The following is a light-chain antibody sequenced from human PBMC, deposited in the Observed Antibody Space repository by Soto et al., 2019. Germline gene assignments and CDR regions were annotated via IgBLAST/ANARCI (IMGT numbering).Light chain of an antibody. J-gene: IGLJ1*01. CDR3: AAWDDSLSGYV. Sequence: QPVLTQPPSASGTPGQRVTISCSGSSSNIGSNYVYWYQQLPGTAPKLLIYRNNQRPSGVPDRFSGSKSGTSASLAISGLRSGDEADYYCAAWDDSLSGYVFGTGTKLTVL. CDR2: RNN. V-gene: IGLV1-47*01. CDR1: SSNIGSNY.